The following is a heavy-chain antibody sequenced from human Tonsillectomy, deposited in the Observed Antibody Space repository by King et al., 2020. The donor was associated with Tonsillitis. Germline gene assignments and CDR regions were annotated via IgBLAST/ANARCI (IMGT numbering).Heavy chain of an antibody. J-gene: IGHJ4*02. V-gene: IGHV4-39*07. CDR2: IYYSGST. CDR1: GGSISNGRYY. CDR3: ARREQWLVWVY. Sequence: QLQESGPGLVKPSETLSLICTVSGGSISNGRYYWGWIRQPPGKGLEWIGTIYYSGSTYYNPSLKSRVTVSVDTSKNQFSLELSSVTAADTAVYYCARREQWLVWVYWGQGTLVTVSS. D-gene: IGHD6-19*01.